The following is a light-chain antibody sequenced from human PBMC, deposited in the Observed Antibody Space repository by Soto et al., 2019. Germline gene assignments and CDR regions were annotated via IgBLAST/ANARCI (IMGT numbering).Light chain of an antibody. CDR2: DAS. Sequence: IQMTQSPSSLSESVGDRVTITCRASQGNSMYLAWYQQKPGKVPKLLIYDASTLQSGFQSRFSGSGSGTDFTLTISSMHPEDVATYYCQKYNGAPYTLGGGTKLEIK. V-gene: IGKV1-27*01. CDR3: QKYNGAPYT. J-gene: IGKJ4*01. CDR1: QGNSMY.